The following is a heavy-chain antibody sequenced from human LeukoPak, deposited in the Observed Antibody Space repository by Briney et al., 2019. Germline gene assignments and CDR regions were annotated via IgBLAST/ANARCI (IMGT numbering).Heavy chain of an antibody. CDR2: IYYSGST. CDR3: AREEAARYFDY. Sequence: PSETLSLTCTVSGGSISSNSYYWGWIRQPPGKGLEWIGSIYYSGSTYYNPSLKSRVTISVDTSKNQFSLKLSSVTAADTAVYYCAREEAARYFDYWGQGTLVTVSS. V-gene: IGHV4-39*07. J-gene: IGHJ4*02. CDR1: GGSISSNSYY. D-gene: IGHD6-6*01.